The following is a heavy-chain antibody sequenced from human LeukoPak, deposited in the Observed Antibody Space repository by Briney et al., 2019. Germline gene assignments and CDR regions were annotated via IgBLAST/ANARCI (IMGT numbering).Heavy chain of an antibody. J-gene: IGHJ4*02. Sequence: SVKVSCKASGGTFSSYAISWVRQAPGQGLEWMGGIIPIFGTANYAQKFQGRVTITADESTSTAYMELSSLRSEDTAVYYCARSGAHSSSSGVFDYWGQGTLVTVSS. V-gene: IGHV1-69*13. D-gene: IGHD6-6*01. CDR1: GGTFSSYA. CDR3: ARSGAHSSSSGVFDY. CDR2: IIPIFGTA.